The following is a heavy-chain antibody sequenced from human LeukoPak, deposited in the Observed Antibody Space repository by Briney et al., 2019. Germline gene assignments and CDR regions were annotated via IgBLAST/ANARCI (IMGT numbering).Heavy chain of an antibody. V-gene: IGHV4-39*07. CDR2: INHSGST. CDR3: ARRVVNNRNWYFDL. D-gene: IGHD4-23*01. J-gene: IGHJ2*01. Sequence: KPWETLSLTCTVSGVSISSSYSYWGWIRQPPGMGLEWIGEINHSGSTNYNPSLKSRVTISVDTSKNQFSLKLSSVTAADTAVYYCARRVVNNRNWYFDLWGRGTLVTVSS. CDR1: GVSISSSYSY.